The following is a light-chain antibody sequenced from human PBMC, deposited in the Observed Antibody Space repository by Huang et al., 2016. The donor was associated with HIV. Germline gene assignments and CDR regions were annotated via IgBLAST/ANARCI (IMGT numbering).Light chain of an antibody. CDR2: GAS. CDR1: PSISSN. V-gene: IGKV3-15*01. CDR3: QQYDNWPPWT. Sequence: EIVMTQSPATLSVSPGERATLSCRASPSISSNLAWYQKKPGQAPRLLIYGASTRATGIPARFSGSGSGTEFTLTISSLQSEDFAVYYCQQYDNWPPWTFGQGTKVEIK. J-gene: IGKJ1*01.